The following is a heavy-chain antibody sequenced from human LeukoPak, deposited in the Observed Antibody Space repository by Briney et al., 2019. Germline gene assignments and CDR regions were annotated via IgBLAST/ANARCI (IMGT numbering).Heavy chain of an antibody. CDR1: GGSFSGYY. CDR3: ATGGDTANGMDV. Sequence: SETLSLTCAVYGGSFSGYYWSWIRQPPGKGLAWIGEINHSGSTNYNPSLKSRVTISVDTSKNQFSLKLSYVTAADTAVYYCATGGDTANGMDVWGQGTTVTVSS. CDR2: INHSGST. V-gene: IGHV4-34*01. D-gene: IGHD5-18*01. J-gene: IGHJ6*02.